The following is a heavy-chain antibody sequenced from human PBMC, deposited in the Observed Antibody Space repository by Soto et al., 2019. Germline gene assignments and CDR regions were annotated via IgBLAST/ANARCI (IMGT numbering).Heavy chain of an antibody. V-gene: IGHV3-23*01. CDR1: GFTFSRYA. CDR3: AKDLAPNVYCSSTSCYLDP. Sequence: GGSLRLSCAASGFTFSRYAMSWVRQAPGKGLGWVSAISGSGGSTYYADSVKGRFTISRDNSKNTLYLQMNSLRAEDTAVYYCAKDLAPNVYCSSTSCYLDPWGQGTLVTVSS. J-gene: IGHJ5*02. CDR2: ISGSGGST. D-gene: IGHD2-2*01.